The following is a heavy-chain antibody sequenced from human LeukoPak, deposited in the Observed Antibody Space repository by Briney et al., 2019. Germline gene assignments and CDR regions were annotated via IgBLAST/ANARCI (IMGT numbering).Heavy chain of an antibody. CDR3: ARGLVAYTIFGVVISHTLDY. CDR2: INHSGST. V-gene: IGHV4-34*01. D-gene: IGHD3-3*01. CDR1: GGSFSGYY. J-gene: IGHJ4*02. Sequence: PSETLSLTCAVYGGSFSGYYWSWIRQPPGKGLEWIGEINHSGSTKYNPSLKSRVTISVDTSKNQFSLKLSSVTAADTAVYYCARGLVAYTIFGVVISHTLDYWGQGTLVTVSS.